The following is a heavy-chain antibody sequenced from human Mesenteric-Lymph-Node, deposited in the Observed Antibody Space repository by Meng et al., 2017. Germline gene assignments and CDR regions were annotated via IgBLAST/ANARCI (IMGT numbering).Heavy chain of an antibody. V-gene: IGHV3-74*01. CDR3: ARDRTVTTWGDFDC. CDR1: GLTFSIYW. Sequence: DVQRVESGGGLVQPGGSLRLSCAASGLTFSIYWMHWVCQVPGKGLVWVSRINGDGTSTGYADSVKGRFTISRDNAKNTLYLQMSSLRVEDTAVYYCARDRTVTTWGDFDCWGQGGLVTVSS. D-gene: IGHD4-17*01. J-gene: IGHJ4*02. CDR2: INGDGTST.